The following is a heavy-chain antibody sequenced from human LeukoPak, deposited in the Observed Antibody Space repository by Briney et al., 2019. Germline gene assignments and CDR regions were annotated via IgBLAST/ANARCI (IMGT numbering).Heavy chain of an antibody. CDR3: AKGVTMVEDFDY. CDR1: GFTFSSYG. CDR2: IWYDGSNK. V-gene: IGHV3-33*06. D-gene: IGHD3-10*01. J-gene: IGHJ4*02. Sequence: GGSLRLSCAASGFTFSSYGMHWVRQAPGKGLEWVAVIWYDGSNKYYADSVKGRFTISRDNSKNTLYLQMNSLRAEDTAVYYCAKGVTMVEDFDYWGQGTLVTVSS.